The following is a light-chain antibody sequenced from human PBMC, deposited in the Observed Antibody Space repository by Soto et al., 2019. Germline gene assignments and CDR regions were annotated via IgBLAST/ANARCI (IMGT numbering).Light chain of an antibody. Sequence: DIQMTQSPSSLSAVIGDRVTITCRTSHNISSHLNWYHQKPGKAPNLLIYAASSLQSGVPAGFSGSGSGTDFTLANTSLQPDYFATYYCQQSCSIPYTFGQGTKLQIK. V-gene: IGKV1-39*01. J-gene: IGKJ2*01. CDR1: HNISSH. CDR2: AAS. CDR3: QQSCSIPYT.